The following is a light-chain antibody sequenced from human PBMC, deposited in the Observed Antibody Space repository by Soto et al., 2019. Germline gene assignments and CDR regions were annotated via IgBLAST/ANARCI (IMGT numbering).Light chain of an antibody. J-gene: IGKJ2*01. V-gene: IGKV1-5*01. CDR1: QSISSW. Sequence: DIQMTQSPSTLSASVGDRVTITCRASQSISSWLAWYQQKPGKAPKLLIYDASRLESGVPSRFSGSGSGTEFTLSISRLQPDDFATYYCQQYNSYSMYTFGEGTKLEIK. CDR3: QQYNSYSMYT. CDR2: DAS.